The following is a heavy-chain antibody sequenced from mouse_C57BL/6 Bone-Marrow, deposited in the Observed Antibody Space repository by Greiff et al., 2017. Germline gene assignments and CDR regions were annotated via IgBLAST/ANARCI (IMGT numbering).Heavy chain of an antibody. CDR3: TRDRYGSSYFDY. J-gene: IGHJ2*01. D-gene: IGHD1-1*01. Sequence: EVKLVESGEGLVKPGGSLKLSCAASGFTFSSYAMSWVRQTPEKRLEWVAYISSGGDYIYYADTVKGRFTISRDNARNTLYLQMGSLKSEDTAMYYCTRDRYGSSYFDYWGQGTTLTVSS. V-gene: IGHV5-9-1*02. CDR1: GFTFSSYA. CDR2: ISSGGDYI.